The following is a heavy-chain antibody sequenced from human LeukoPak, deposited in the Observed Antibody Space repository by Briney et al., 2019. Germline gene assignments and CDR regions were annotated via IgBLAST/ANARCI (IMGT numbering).Heavy chain of an antibody. V-gene: IGHV4-4*07. CDR3: ARTKGGIAAADAYFDY. J-gene: IGHJ4*02. CDR1: GGSISSYY. D-gene: IGHD6-13*01. Sequence: SETLSLTCTVSGGSISSYYWSWIRQPAGKGLEWIGRIYTSGSTNYNPSLKSRVTMSVDTSKNQFSLKLSSVTAADTAVYYCARTKGGIAAADAYFDYWGQGTLVTVSS. CDR2: IYTSGST.